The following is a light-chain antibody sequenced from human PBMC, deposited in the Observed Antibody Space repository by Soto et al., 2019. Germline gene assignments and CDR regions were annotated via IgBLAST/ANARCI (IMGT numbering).Light chain of an antibody. CDR3: QQRSNWPGT. V-gene: IGKV3-11*01. J-gene: IGKJ1*01. CDR2: EAS. CDR1: QSVSSY. Sequence: EIVMTQSPAPLSVSPGRTATLSCRASQSVSSYLAWYQQKPGQAPRLLIYEASNRATGIPARFSGSGSGTDFTLTISSLEPEDFAVYYCQQRSNWPGTFGQGTKVDIK.